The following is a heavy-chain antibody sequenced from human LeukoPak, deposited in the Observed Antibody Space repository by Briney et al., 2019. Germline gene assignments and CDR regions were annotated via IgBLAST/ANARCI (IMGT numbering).Heavy chain of an antibody. D-gene: IGHD6-13*01. Sequence: PGGSLRLSCAASGFTFSSYGMHWVRQAPAKGLEWVAFIRYDGSNKYYADSVKGRFTISRDNSTNTLYLQMNSLRAEDTAVYYCAKDGYLEAAAGTYDFDYWGQGTLVTVSS. J-gene: IGHJ4*02. V-gene: IGHV3-30*02. CDR1: GFTFSSYG. CDR2: IRYDGSNK. CDR3: AKDGYLEAAAGTYDFDY.